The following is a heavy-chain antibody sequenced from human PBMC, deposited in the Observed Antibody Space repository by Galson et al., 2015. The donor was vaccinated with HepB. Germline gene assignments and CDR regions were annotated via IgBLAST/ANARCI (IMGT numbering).Heavy chain of an antibody. CDR1: GFTCSNYA. CDR3: ARGGSYSTCDY. J-gene: IGHJ4*02. D-gene: IGHD1-26*01. Sequence: SLRLSCAASGFTCSNYAMTWARQAPGKGLEWVSTIGGNGNNKFYADSVKGRFTISRDNAKNSLYLQMNSLRAEDTAVYHCARGGSYSTCDYWGQGTLVTVSS. V-gene: IGHV3-21*01. CDR2: IGGNGNNK.